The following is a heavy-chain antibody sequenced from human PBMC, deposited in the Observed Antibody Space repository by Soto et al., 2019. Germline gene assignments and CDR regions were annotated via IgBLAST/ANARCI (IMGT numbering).Heavy chain of an antibody. V-gene: IGHV3-21*01. Sequence: GFTFSSYSMNWVRQAPGKGLEWVSSISSSSSYIYYADSVKGRFTISRDNAKNSLYLQMNSLRAEDTAVYYCARDGTIAAAGKNYYYYGMDVWGQGTTVTVSS. D-gene: IGHD6-13*01. CDR1: GFTFSSYS. CDR2: ISSSSSYI. J-gene: IGHJ6*02. CDR3: ARDGTIAAAGKNYYYYGMDV.